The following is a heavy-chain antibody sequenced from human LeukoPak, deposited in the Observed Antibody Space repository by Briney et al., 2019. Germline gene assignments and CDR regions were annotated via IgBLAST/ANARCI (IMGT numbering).Heavy chain of an antibody. D-gene: IGHD5-12*01. CDR3: ARGYSGYPYYFDY. CDR2: IHYSGST. CDR1: GGSISSYY. Sequence: SETLSLTCTVSGGSISSYYWSWIRQPPGKGLEWIGYIHYSGSTNCNPSLKSRVTISVDTSKTQFSLKLNSVTAADTAVYYCARGYSGYPYYFDYWGQGTLVTVSS. V-gene: IGHV4-59*01. J-gene: IGHJ4*02.